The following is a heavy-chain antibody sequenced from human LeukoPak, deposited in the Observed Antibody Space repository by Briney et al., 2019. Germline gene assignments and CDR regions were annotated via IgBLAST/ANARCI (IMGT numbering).Heavy chain of an antibody. J-gene: IGHJ4*02. CDR2: IYYSGST. CDR1: GDSISSYY. Sequence: SETLSLTCTVSGDSISSYYWSWIRQPPGKGLEWIGYIYYSGSTNYNPSLKSRVTISVDTSKNQFSLKLSSVTAADTAVYYCARLHLAGPFDYWGQGTLVTVSS. D-gene: IGHD3-16*01. V-gene: IGHV4-59*01. CDR3: ARLHLAGPFDY.